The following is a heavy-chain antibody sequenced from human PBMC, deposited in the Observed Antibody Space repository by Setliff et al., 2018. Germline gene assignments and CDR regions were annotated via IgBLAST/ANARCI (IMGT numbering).Heavy chain of an antibody. CDR2: INTGGGSA. CDR1: GYIFTSYY. Sequence: ASVKVSCKASGYIFTSYYMYWVRQAPGQGLEWMGTINTGGGSASIVDQFQGRVTMTRDTSTSTVYMEVNSLRSDDTAVYFCARRPIALAGYRKGAFDIWGQGTMVTVSS. V-gene: IGHV1-46*01. CDR3: ARRPIALAGYRKGAFDI. D-gene: IGHD6-19*01. J-gene: IGHJ3*02.